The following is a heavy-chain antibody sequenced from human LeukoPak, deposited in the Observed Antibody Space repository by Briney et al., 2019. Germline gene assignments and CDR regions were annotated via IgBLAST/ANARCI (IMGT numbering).Heavy chain of an antibody. D-gene: IGHD1-26*01. J-gene: IGHJ3*02. CDR3: ARVSMGATYFRAFDI. CDR1: GYTFTNYY. CDR2: INPSGGGT. V-gene: IGHV1-46*01. Sequence: ASVKVSCKASGYTFTNYYMHWVRQAHGQGLEWMGMINPSGGGTGYAQRFQGRVTMTRDTSTSTVYMDLSSLRSEDTAVYYCARVSMGATYFRAFDIWGQGTMVTVSS.